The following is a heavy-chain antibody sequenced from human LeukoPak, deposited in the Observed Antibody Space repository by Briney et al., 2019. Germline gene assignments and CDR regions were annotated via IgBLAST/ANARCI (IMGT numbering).Heavy chain of an antibody. J-gene: IGHJ4*02. Sequence: LPGGSLRLSCAASGFTFSSYGMHWVRQAPGKGLEWVAFIRYDGSNKYYADSVKGRFTISRDNSKNTLYLQMNSLRAEDTAVYYCAKGAYYYDSSEFGGPFDYWGQGTLVTVSS. D-gene: IGHD3-22*01. V-gene: IGHV3-30*02. CDR1: GFTFSSYG. CDR2: IRYDGSNK. CDR3: AKGAYYYDSSEFGGPFDY.